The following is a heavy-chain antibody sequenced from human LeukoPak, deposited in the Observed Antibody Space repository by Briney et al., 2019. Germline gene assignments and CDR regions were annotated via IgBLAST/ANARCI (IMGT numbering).Heavy chain of an antibody. CDR1: GGSISSYY. Sequence: SETLSLTCTVSGGSISSYYWSWIRQPPGKGLEWIGYIYYSGSTNYNPSLKSRVTISVDTSKNQFSLKLSSVTAADTAVYYCARHGYSYGFYYYYYYMDVWGKGTTVTISS. J-gene: IGHJ6*03. CDR2: IYYSGST. CDR3: ARHGYSYGFYYYYYYMDV. V-gene: IGHV4-59*01. D-gene: IGHD5-18*01.